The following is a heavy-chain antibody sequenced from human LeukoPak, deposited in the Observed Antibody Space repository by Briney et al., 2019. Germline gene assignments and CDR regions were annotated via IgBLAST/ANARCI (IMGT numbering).Heavy chain of an antibody. V-gene: IGHV4-59*02. CDR2: IYYSGST. CDR3: ARQGHISSLSSYIDY. CDR1: GCTVSSYY. D-gene: IGHD2-15*01. Sequence: ETLSLTCTVSGCTVSSYYWSWIRQPPGRGLEWVGAIYYSGSTSYNPSLRGRVTISGDKSKNQLFFKLSSVPAADTAVYYCARQGHISSLSSYIDYWGQGPLVTVS. J-gene: IGHJ4*02.